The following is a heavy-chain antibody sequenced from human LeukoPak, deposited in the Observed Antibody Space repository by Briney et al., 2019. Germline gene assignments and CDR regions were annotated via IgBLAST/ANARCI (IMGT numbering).Heavy chain of an antibody. CDR1: GFTLSSYA. Sequence: RGCLRLSCAASGFTLSSYAMSWVRHAPGKGLEWGSAICGSGGSTYYTHSVKGRFTVSRDNPKTTLYLQISSLRAEDTAVYYCAKDCTSDFWSGYPPLFVFDIWGQGTMVTVSS. CDR2: ICGSGGST. V-gene: IGHV3-23*01. CDR3: AKDCTSDFWSGYPPLFVFDI. D-gene: IGHD3-3*01. J-gene: IGHJ3*02.